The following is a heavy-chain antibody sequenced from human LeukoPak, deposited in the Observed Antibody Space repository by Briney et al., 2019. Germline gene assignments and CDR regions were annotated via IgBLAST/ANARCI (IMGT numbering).Heavy chain of an antibody. CDR1: GYTFTGYY. V-gene: IGHV1-2*02. J-gene: IGHJ3*02. D-gene: IGHD6-6*01. Sequence: ASVKVSCKASGYTFTGYYIHWVRQAPEQGLEWMGWIYPYSGDTNYAQNFQGRVTMTRDTSISTAYMELSSLKSDDTAVYYCARDRNSGSSLDIWGQGTMLTVSS. CDR3: ARDRNSGSSLDI. CDR2: IYPYSGDT.